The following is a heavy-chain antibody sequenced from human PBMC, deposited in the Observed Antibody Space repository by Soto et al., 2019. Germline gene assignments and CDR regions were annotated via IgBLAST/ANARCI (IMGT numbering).Heavy chain of an antibody. CDR2: IYHSGST. Sequence: SETLSLTCTVSSGSISSDNWWSWVRQPPGKGLEWIGEIYHSGSTTYSPSLKSRVTISADKSKNQFSLRLNSVTAADTAIYYCARRGNYEWRHYYMAVWGKGTSVTVSS. J-gene: IGHJ6*03. CDR1: SGSISSDNW. D-gene: IGHD4-4*01. CDR3: ARRGNYEWRHYYMAV. V-gene: IGHV4-4*02.